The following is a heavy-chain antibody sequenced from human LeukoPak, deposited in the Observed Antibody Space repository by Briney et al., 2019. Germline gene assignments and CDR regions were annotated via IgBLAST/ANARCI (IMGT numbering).Heavy chain of an antibody. V-gene: IGHV3-48*01. J-gene: IGHJ4*02. Sequence: GGSLRLSCAASGFTFSSYSMLWVRQAPGKGLEWVSYISSSSSTIYYADSVKGRFTISRDNAKNSLYLQVNTLRAEDTAVYYCARDRQKYNYDSGGYPPYWGQGTLVTVSS. CDR1: GFTFSSYS. CDR3: ARDRQKYNYDSGGYPPY. D-gene: IGHD3-22*01. CDR2: ISSSSSTI.